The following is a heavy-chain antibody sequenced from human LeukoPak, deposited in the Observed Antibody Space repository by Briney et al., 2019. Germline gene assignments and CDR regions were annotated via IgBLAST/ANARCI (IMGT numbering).Heavy chain of an antibody. CDR1: GFTVSSNY. Sequence: GGSLRLSCAASGFTVSSNYMSWVRQAPGKGLEWVSGISGSGGSTYYADSVKGRFTISRDNSKNTLYLQMNGLRGEDTAVYYCAKGKNDILTGYPHWGQGTLVTVSS. CDR2: ISGSGGST. CDR3: AKGKNDILTGYPH. D-gene: IGHD3-9*01. V-gene: IGHV3-23*01. J-gene: IGHJ4*02.